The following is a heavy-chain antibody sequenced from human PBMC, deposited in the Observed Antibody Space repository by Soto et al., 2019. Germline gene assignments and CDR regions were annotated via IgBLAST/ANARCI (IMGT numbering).Heavy chain of an antibody. J-gene: IGHJ4*02. Sequence: QVQLVESGGGVVQPGRSLRLSCADSGFTFHSFTMHWVRQSPGKGLEWVALISYDGTNEYYADSVKGRFTISRDNYKSTLYLQLNSLRTDDTALYYCARDPRETTYYLDYWGQGTLVTVAS. D-gene: IGHD1-1*01. CDR2: ISYDGTNE. CDR3: ARDPRETTYYLDY. CDR1: GFTFHSFT. V-gene: IGHV3-30-3*01.